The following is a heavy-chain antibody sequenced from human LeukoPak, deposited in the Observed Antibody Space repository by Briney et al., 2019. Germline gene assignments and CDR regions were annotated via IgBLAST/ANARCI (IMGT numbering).Heavy chain of an antibody. D-gene: IGHD1-26*01. V-gene: IGHV1-18*01. J-gene: IGHJ5*02. CDR3: ARGGNYFRFDP. CDR1: GYTFTSYG. Sequence: ASVKVSCKASGYTFTSYGISWVRQAHGQGLEWMGWVSTYSGNTNYAQKLQGRVTMTTDTSTATAYMELRSLRSDDTAVYYCARGGNYFRFDPWGQGTLVTVSS. CDR2: VSTYSGNT.